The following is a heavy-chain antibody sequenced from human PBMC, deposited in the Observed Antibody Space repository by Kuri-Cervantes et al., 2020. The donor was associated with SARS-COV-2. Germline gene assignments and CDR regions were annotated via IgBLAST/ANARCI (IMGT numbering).Heavy chain of an antibody. CDR3: ASYSGWFDP. Sequence: GSLRLSCVASRFMFSCDRMNWIRQPPGKGLEWIGEINHSGSTNYNPSLKSRVTISVDTSKNQFSLKLSSVTAADTAVYYCASYSGWFDPWGQGTLVTVSS. V-gene: IGHV4-34*01. CDR1: RFMFSCDR. CDR2: INHSGST. J-gene: IGHJ5*02. D-gene: IGHD2-15*01.